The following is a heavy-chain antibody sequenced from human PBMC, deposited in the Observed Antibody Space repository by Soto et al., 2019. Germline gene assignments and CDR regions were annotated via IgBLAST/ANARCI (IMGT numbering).Heavy chain of an antibody. D-gene: IGHD2-15*01. CDR1: GGTFSSYA. CDR3: ARGHYCSGGSCVPQYNWFDP. V-gene: IGHV1-69*13. J-gene: IGHJ5*02. CDR2: IIPIFGTA. Sequence: SVKVSCKASGGTFSSYAISWVRQAPGQGLEWMGGIIPIFGTANYAQKFQGRVTITADESTSTAYMELSSLRSEDTAVYYCARGHYCSGGSCVPQYNWFDPWGQGTLVTVSS.